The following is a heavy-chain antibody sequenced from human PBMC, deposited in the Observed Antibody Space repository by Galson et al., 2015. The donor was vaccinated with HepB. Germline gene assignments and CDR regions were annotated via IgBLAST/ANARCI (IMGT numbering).Heavy chain of an antibody. D-gene: IGHD3-22*01. CDR1: GGTFSSYA. CDR3: ARGADYYDSSGYRFDP. Sequence: SVKVSCKASGGTFSSYAISWVRQAPGQGLEWMGGIIPIFGTANYAQKFQGRVTITADESTSTAYMELSSLRSEDTAVYYCARGADYYDSSGYRFDPWGQGTLVTVSS. J-gene: IGHJ5*02. CDR2: IIPIFGTA. V-gene: IGHV1-69*13.